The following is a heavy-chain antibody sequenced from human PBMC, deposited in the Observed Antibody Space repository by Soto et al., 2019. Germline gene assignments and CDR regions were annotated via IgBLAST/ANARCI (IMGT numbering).Heavy chain of an antibody. CDR3: ARDRGVVVPAAMPAYNWFDP. D-gene: IGHD2-2*01. CDR1: GYTFTSYG. Sequence: QVQLVQSGAEVKKPGASVKVSCKASGYTFTSYGISWVRQAPGQGLEWMGWISAYNGNTNYAQKLQGRVTMTTDTSTSTAYMELRSLRSDETAVYYCARDRGVVVPAAMPAYNWFDPWGQGTLVTVSS. J-gene: IGHJ5*02. CDR2: ISAYNGNT. V-gene: IGHV1-18*01.